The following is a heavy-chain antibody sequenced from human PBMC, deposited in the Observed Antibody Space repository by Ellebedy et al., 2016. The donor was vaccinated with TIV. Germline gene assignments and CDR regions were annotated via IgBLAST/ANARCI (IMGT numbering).Heavy chain of an antibody. CDR2: IIAGGDST. CDR1: GFTFSGHA. V-gene: IGHV3-23*01. D-gene: IGHD3-22*01. Sequence: GESLKTSCAASGFTFSGHAMSWVRQTPGKGLEWVSGIIAGGDSTHYVDSVKGRFTISRDNSKKTLYLQMNSLRAEDTAVYYCVKLDSSGFYYGRLDYWGQGTLVTVSS. J-gene: IGHJ4*02. CDR3: VKLDSSGFYYGRLDY.